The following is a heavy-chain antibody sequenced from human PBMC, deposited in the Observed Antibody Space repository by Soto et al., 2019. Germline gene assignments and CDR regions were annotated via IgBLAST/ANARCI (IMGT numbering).Heavy chain of an antibody. V-gene: IGHV3-23*05. J-gene: IGHJ1*01. Sequence: EVQLLESGGDLVQPGGSLRLSCVASGISFNTFLMSWVRQAPGKGLEWVSSVDSSGGRTYYADSVKGRFTISRDNSKNKLYLHMNSLRDDDTDIYYCAHGGSCPYWGHGTLVTVSS. CDR1: GISFNTFL. CDR3: AHGGSCPY. D-gene: IGHD3-16*01. CDR2: VDSSGGRT.